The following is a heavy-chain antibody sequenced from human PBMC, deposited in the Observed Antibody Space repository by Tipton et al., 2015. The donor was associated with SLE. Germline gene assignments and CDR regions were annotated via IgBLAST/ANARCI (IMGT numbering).Heavy chain of an antibody. CDR2: ICYSGNT. J-gene: IGHJ3*02. CDR3: ARETPNMVSTTDAFEI. D-gene: IGHD5/OR15-5a*01. CDR1: GGSIRSSQ. Sequence: TLSLTCTVSGGSIRSSQWSWMRQPPGKGLEWIGFICYSGNTKSSPSLKGRVAISLDMSKNQFSLRLNSVTTADTAIYFCARETPNMVSTTDAFEIWGQGTTVIVSS. V-gene: IGHV4-59*01.